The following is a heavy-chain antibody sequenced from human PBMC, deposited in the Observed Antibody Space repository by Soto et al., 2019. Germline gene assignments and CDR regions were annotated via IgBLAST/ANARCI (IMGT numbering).Heavy chain of an antibody. V-gene: IGHV4-31*03. CDR1: GGSISSGGYY. CDR2: IYYSGST. CDR3: ARGYGVNFDY. D-gene: IGHD4-17*01. J-gene: IGHJ4*02. Sequence: SETLSLTCTVSGGSISSGGYYWSWIRQHPGKGLEWIGYIYYSGSTYYNPSLKSRVTISVDTSKNQFSLKLSSVTAADTAVYYCARGYGVNFDYWGQGTLVTVSS.